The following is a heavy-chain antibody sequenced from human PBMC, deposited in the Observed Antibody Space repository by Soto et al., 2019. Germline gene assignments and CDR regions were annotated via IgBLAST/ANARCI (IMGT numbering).Heavy chain of an antibody. D-gene: IGHD3-22*01. J-gene: IGHJ4*02. Sequence: QITLKESGPTLGKPTQTLTLTCTISAFSLSTSGVGVGWIRQPPGKALEWLALIYWDDDKRYSPSLKSRLTITQDTSKNQVVLTMTNMDPVDTATYYCAHVPLPGLFATYWGQGTLVTVSS. CDR3: AHVPLPGLFATY. CDR1: AFSLSTSGVG. V-gene: IGHV2-5*02. CDR2: IYWDDDK.